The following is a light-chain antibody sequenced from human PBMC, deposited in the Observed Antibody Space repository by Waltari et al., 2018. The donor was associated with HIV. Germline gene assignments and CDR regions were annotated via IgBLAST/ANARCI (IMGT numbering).Light chain of an antibody. CDR3: SAWDVSLNGVV. V-gene: IGLV1-44*01. J-gene: IGLJ2*01. CDR1: SSHIGSRS. CDR2: TND. Sequence: QSVTTQPPSASGNPGQRVTIACSGTSSHIGSRSVNWYQHFPGTAPKLLIFTNDQRPSGVPDRFSASKSGTSASLSISGLHSGDEGVYYCSAWDVSLNGVVFGGGTKLTVL.